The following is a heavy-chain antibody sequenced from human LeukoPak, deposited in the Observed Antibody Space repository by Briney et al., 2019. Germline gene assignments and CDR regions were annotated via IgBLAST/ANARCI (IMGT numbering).Heavy chain of an antibody. CDR1: GFTFSSYG. CDR3: ARDRHYYDSSGYPVGAFDI. Sequence: GGSLRLSCAASGFTFSSYGMSWVRQAPGKGLEWVSAISGSGGSTYYADSVKGRFTISRDNSKNTLYLQMNSLRAEDTAVYYCARDRHYYDSSGYPVGAFDIWGQGTMVTVSS. CDR2: ISGSGGST. J-gene: IGHJ3*02. D-gene: IGHD3-22*01. V-gene: IGHV3-23*01.